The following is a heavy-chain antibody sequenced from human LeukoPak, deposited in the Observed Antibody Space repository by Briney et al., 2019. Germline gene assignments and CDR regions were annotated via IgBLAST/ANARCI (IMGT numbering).Heavy chain of an antibody. V-gene: IGHV3-48*03. CDR3: ARGVYDSSGYYYP. J-gene: IGHJ5*02. D-gene: IGHD3-22*01. Sequence: PGGSLRLSCAASGFTFSSYEMNRVRQAPGKGLEWVSYISSSGSTIYYADSVKGRFTISRDNAKNSLYLQMNSLRAEDTAVYYCARGVYDSSGYYYPWGQGTLVTVSS. CDR1: GFTFSSYE. CDR2: ISSSGSTI.